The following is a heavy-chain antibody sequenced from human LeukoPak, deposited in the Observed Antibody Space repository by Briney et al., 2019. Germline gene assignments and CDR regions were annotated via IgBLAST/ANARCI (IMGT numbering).Heavy chain of an antibody. CDR3: ARYYDSSGSYDY. J-gene: IGHJ4*02. V-gene: IGHV3-74*01. CDR2: INSDGSST. Sequence: QSGGSLRLSCAASGFTFSSYWMHWVRQAPGKGLVWVSRINSDGSSTNYADSVKGRFTISRDNAKNTLYLQMNSLRAEDTAVYYCARYYDSSGSYDYWGQGTLVTVSS. D-gene: IGHD3-22*01. CDR1: GFTFSSYW.